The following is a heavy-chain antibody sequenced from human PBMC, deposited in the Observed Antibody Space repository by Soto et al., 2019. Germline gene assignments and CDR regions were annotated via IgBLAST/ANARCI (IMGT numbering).Heavy chain of an antibody. D-gene: IGHD2-15*01. CDR2: IYYSGST. CDR3: ARVGRLGYCSGGSCGNNDAFDI. V-gene: IGHV4-59*01. J-gene: IGHJ3*02. CDR1: GGSISSYY. Sequence: SETLSLTCTVSGGSISSYYWSWIRQPPGKGLEWIGYIYYSGSTNYNPSLKSRVTISVDTSTNQFSLKLSFVTAADTAVYYCARVGRLGYCSGGSCGNNDAFDIWGQGTMVTVSS.